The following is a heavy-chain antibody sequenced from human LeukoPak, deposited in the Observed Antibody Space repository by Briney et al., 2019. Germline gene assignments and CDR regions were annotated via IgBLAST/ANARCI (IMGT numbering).Heavy chain of an antibody. J-gene: IGHJ4*02. CDR2: FYYSGST. CDR1: GGSISSYY. D-gene: IGHD6-19*01. Sequence: TSETLSLTCTVSGGSISSYYWSWIRQPPGKGLEWIGYFYYSGSTNYNPSLKSRVTISVDTSKNQFSLKLSSVTAADTAVYYCARGGPHSGLSPVDYWGQGTLVTVSS. V-gene: IGHV4-59*08. CDR3: ARGGPHSGLSPVDY.